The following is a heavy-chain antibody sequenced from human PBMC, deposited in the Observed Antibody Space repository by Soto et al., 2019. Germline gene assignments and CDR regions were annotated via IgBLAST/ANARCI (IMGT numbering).Heavy chain of an antibody. Sequence: EVQLVDSGGGLVQPGGSLRLSCAASGFIFSNYVMSWVRRAPGKGLEWVSSISDSGGTSYYADSVKGRFTISRDNSKNTLYLQMNSLRAEDTAIYYCAKRPRALLTFDYWCQGTLVTVSS. D-gene: IGHD1-26*01. CDR1: GFIFSNYV. CDR2: ISDSGGTS. V-gene: IGHV3-23*04. J-gene: IGHJ4*02. CDR3: AKRPRALLTFDY.